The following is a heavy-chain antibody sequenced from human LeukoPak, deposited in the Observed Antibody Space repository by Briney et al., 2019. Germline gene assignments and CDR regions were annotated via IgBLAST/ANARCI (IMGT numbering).Heavy chain of an antibody. CDR1: GGSISSYY. J-gene: IGHJ4*02. D-gene: IGHD6-19*01. CDR2: IYYSGST. CDR3: ARAERPYSSGWYRGGMGFDY. Sequence: SETLSLTCTVSGGSISSYYWSWIRQPPGKGLEWIGYIYYSGSTNYNPSLKSRVTISVDTSKNQFSLKLSSVTAADTAVYYCARAERPYSSGWYRGGMGFDYWGQGTLVTVSS. V-gene: IGHV4-59*01.